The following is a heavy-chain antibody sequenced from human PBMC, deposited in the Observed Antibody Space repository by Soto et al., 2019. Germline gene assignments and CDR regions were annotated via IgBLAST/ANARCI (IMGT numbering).Heavy chain of an antibody. D-gene: IGHD2-21*02. J-gene: IGHJ5*02. CDR2: IGGRGGNA. V-gene: IGHV3-23*01. CDR3: AKARHSGDFAGSYDS. Sequence: AGGSLRISCAASGLSFIDYAINWVRQVTGRGLEYVAGIGGRGGNAFYADSMKGRFSISRDNSKNSVYLHMHNLRVNDSAMYYCAKARHSGDFAGSYDSWGQGTLVTVSS. CDR1: GLSFIDYA.